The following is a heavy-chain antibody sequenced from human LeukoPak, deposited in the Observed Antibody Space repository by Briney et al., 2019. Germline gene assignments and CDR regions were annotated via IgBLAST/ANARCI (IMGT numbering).Heavy chain of an antibody. CDR2: IRSKAYGGTT. J-gene: IGHJ4*02. CDR1: GFTFGDYA. V-gene: IGHV3-49*03. Sequence: PGGSLRLSYTASGFTFGDYAMSWFRQAPEKGLEWVGFIRSKAYGGTTEYAASVKGRFTISRDDSKSIAYLQMNSLKTEDTAVYYCTRDVYSGSYYGEFADYWGQGTLVTVSS. D-gene: IGHD1-26*01. CDR3: TRDVYSGSYYGEFADY.